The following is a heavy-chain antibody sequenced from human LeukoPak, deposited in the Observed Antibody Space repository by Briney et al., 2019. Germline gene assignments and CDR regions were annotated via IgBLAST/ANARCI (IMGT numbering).Heavy chain of an antibody. Sequence: PSETLSLTCTVSGGSISSGGSYWSWIRQHPGKGLEWIGYIYYSGSTYYNPSLKSRVTISVDTSKNQFSLKLSSVTAADTAVYYCARARAYTYCYYGMDVWGQGTTVTVSS. J-gene: IGHJ6*02. D-gene: IGHD3-16*01. V-gene: IGHV4-31*03. CDR1: GGSISSGGSY. CDR3: ARARAYTYCYYGMDV. CDR2: IYYSGST.